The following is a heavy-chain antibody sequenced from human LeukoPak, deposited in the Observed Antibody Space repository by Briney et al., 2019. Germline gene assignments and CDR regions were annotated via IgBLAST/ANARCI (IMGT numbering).Heavy chain of an antibody. CDR2: ISAYNGNT. V-gene: IGHV1-18*01. CDR1: GCTFANYG. CDR3: ARSPIARVAATTPYYMDV. Sequence: ASVKVSCKASGCTFANYGISWVRQAPGQGLEWVGWISAYNGNTNYAQKFQGRVTVTTDTSTSTGYMELRSLRSDDTALYYCARSPIARVAATTPYYMDVWGKGTTVTISS. J-gene: IGHJ6*03. D-gene: IGHD6-19*01.